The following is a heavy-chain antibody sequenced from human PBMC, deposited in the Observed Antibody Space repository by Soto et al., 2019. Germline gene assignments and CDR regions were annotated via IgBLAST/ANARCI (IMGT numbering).Heavy chain of an antibody. V-gene: IGHV4-39*01. CDR1: GGSISSGPYS. Sequence: QLQLQESGPGLVKPSETLSLTCTVSGGSISSGPYSWGWIHQPPGEGLAWIGTFYYSETTHYNPSLESRVTVSVETSKNQLSLKVSSGSVADTAVYYWARLGGYCSSTSCYGYYGMDVWGQGTTVTVSS. J-gene: IGHJ6*02. CDR2: FYYSETT. CDR3: ARLGGYCSSTSCYGYYGMDV. D-gene: IGHD2-2*01.